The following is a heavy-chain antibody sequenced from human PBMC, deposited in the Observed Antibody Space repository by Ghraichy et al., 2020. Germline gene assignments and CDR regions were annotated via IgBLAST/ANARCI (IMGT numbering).Heavy chain of an antibody. CDR2: INSDGSNT. D-gene: IGHD6-13*01. V-gene: IGHV3-74*01. J-gene: IGHJ4*02. Sequence: GGSLRLSCTASGFTFTSAWMHWVRQVPGEGLVWVSHINSDGSNTAYADSVKGRFTISRDNAKNTLYLQMNSLRAEDTAVYYCTRDISYSSSNCGQGTLVTVAS. CDR1: GFTFTSAW. CDR3: TRDISYSSSN.